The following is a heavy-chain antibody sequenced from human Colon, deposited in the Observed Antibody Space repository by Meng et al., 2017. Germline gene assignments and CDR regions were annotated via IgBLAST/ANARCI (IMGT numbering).Heavy chain of an antibody. CDR3: AHRIMVSLGAVIAIRGFDY. J-gene: IGHJ4*02. V-gene: IGHV2-5*02. CDR2: IYWDDDK. CDR1: GFSLSTRGVG. Sequence: QITLKESGPTLVKPTQTLTLTCTFSGFSLSTRGVGVGWIRQPPGKALEWLALIYWDDDKRYSPSLKRRLTITKDTSKNQVVLTMTDMDPVDTATYYCAHRIMVSLGAVIAIRGFDYWGQGALVTVSS. D-gene: IGHD3-16*02.